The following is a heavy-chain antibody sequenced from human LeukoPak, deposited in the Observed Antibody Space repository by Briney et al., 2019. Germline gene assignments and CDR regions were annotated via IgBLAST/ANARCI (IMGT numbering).Heavy chain of an antibody. D-gene: IGHD1-26*01. Sequence: GGSLRLSCTASGFTFGDYAMSWVRQAPGKGLEWVGFIRSKAYGGTTEYAASVKGRFTISRDDSKSIAYLQMNSLKTEDTAVYYCTRVIVGANIQFDPWGQGTLVTVSS. CDR3: TRVIVGANIQFDP. CDR1: GFTFGDYA. CDR2: IRSKAYGGTT. J-gene: IGHJ5*02. V-gene: IGHV3-49*04.